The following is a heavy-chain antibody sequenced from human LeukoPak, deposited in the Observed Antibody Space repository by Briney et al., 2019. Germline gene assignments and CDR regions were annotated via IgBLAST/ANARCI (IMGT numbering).Heavy chain of an antibody. Sequence: RRSLRLSCAASGFTFSSSGMHWVRQAPGKGLAWVSFISYDGGRKYYADSVKGRFTISRDNSKDTLYLQMNSLTADDTAVYYCAKDRSTTWAFDYWGPGTLVTVSS. CDR3: AKDRSTTWAFDY. D-gene: IGHD1-14*01. J-gene: IGHJ4*02. CDR1: GFTFSSSG. CDR2: ISYDGGRK. V-gene: IGHV3-30*18.